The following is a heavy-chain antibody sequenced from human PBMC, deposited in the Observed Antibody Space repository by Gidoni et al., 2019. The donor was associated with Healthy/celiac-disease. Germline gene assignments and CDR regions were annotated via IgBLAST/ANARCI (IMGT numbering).Heavy chain of an antibody. V-gene: IGHV3-30*18. CDR1: SSYG. Sequence: SSYGMHWVRQAPGKGLEWVAVISYDGSNKYYADSVKGRFTISRDNSKNTLYLQMNSLRAEDTAVYYCAKDYGRSGWAYDYMDVWGKGTTVNVSS. CDR2: ISYDGSNK. D-gene: IGHD6-19*01. CDR3: AKDYGRSGWAYDYMDV. J-gene: IGHJ6*03.